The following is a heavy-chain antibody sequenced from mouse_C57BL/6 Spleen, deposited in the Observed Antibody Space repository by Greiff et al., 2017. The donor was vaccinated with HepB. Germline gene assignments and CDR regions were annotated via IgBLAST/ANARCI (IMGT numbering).Heavy chain of an antibody. D-gene: IGHD3-2*02. Sequence: QVQLQQSGAELVKPGASVKMSCKASGYTFTSYWITWVKQRPGQGLEWIGDIYPGSGSTNYNEKFKSKATLTVDTSSSTAYMQLSSLTSEDSAVYYCARMRSRDSSGPFAYWGQGTLVTVSA. J-gene: IGHJ3*01. CDR2: IYPGSGST. CDR1: GYTFTSYW. V-gene: IGHV1-55*01. CDR3: ARMRSRDSSGPFAY.